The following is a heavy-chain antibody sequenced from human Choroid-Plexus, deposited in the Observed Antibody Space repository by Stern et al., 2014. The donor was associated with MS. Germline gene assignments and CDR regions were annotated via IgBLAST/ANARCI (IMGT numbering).Heavy chain of an antibody. V-gene: IGHV1-2*02. Sequence: QVQLVQSGAEVKKPGASVKVSCKTSGYIFTGYYIHWVRQAPGQGLEWMAWINPNTGGTKYAKKVQGRVTMSRDTSISTDYVELSSLTSDDTAVYYCARDQRGITIFGVVTDYYFLGMDVWGQGTTVTVSS. D-gene: IGHD3-3*01. CDR3: ARDQRGITIFGVVTDYYFLGMDV. CDR2: INPNTGGT. J-gene: IGHJ6*02. CDR1: GYIFTGYY.